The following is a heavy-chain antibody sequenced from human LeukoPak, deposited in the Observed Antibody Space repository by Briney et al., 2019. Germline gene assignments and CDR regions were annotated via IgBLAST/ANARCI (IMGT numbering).Heavy chain of an antibody. CDR1: GYTFTSYY. CDR2: INPSGGST. CDR3: ARDFVGATTKDLGY. J-gene: IGHJ4*02. Sequence: GASVKVSCKASGYTFTSYYMHWVRQAPGQGLEWMGIINPSGGSTSYAQKFQGRVTMTRDMSTSTAYMELRSLRSDDTAVYYCARDFVGATTKDLGYWGQGTLVTVSS. D-gene: IGHD1-26*01. V-gene: IGHV1-46*01.